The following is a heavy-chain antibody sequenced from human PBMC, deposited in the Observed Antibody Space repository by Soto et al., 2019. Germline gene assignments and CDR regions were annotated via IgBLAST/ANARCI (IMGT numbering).Heavy chain of an antibody. CDR2: MNEDGSER. V-gene: IGHV3-7*03. D-gene: IGHD4-4*01. CDR1: GFSFSSAW. J-gene: IGHJ4*02. CDR3: ARDRAYSRFDY. Sequence: GGSLRLSCAVSGFSFSSAWMTWIRQAPGKGLERVAIMNEDGSERYYVDSVKGRFTISRDNAKNALFLQMNSLRVEDTAVYFCARDRAYSRFDYWGQGSLVTVSS.